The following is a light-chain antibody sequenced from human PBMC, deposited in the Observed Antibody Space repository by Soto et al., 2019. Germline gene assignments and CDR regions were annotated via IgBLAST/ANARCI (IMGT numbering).Light chain of an antibody. V-gene: IGLV1-44*01. Sequence: QSVLTQPPSASGTPGQRVTISCSGSSSNIGSNTVNWYQQFPGTAPKLLIYSSNLRPSGVPDRFSGSKSGTSASLAISGLQSEDEADYYCAAWDDSLNYVFGTATKVTVL. CDR1: SSNIGSNT. J-gene: IGLJ1*01. CDR2: SSN. CDR3: AAWDDSLNYV.